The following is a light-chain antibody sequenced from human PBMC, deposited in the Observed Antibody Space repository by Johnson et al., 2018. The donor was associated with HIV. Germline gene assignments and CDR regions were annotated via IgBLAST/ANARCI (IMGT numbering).Light chain of an antibody. CDR2: DTD. CDR3: GAWDGRLSVYV. J-gene: IGLJ1*01. CDR1: SSNIGDNF. Sequence: QSALTQPPSVSAAPGQRVTISCSGSSSNIGDNFVSWYQQVPGTAPKLLIYDTDKRPSGIPDRFSASKSATTATLGITGLQTGDEADYYCGAWDGRLSVYVFGTGTTVTV. V-gene: IGLV1-51*01.